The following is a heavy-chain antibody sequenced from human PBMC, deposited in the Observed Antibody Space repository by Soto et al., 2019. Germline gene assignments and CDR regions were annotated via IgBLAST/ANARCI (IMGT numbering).Heavy chain of an antibody. Sequence: LRLSCAASGLTFGSFGMHWVRQAPGKGLEWVAVISYDGSSKYYADSVKDRFTISRDNSKNTLYLQMNSLRADDTALYFCAKDYFGMTTLHYYGIDVWGQGTTVTVSS. D-gene: IGHD4-4*01. CDR3: AKDYFGMTTLHYYGIDV. CDR1: GLTFGSFG. CDR2: ISYDGSSK. J-gene: IGHJ6*02. V-gene: IGHV3-30*18.